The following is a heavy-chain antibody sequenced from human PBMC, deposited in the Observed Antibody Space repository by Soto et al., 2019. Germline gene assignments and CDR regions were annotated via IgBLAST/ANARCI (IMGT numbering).Heavy chain of an antibody. CDR1: GYTFGPYD. CDR2: INPNSGKT. Sequence: ASVKVSCKAAGYTFGPYDINWVRQAAGQGLEWVGWINPNSGKTGYTQEFQGRVTMTRDSSISTAYMELNSLTSQDTAMYYCARNNYKYAFDIWGQGTMVTVSS. J-gene: IGHJ3*02. V-gene: IGHV1-8*01. D-gene: IGHD1-1*01. CDR3: ARNNYKYAFDI.